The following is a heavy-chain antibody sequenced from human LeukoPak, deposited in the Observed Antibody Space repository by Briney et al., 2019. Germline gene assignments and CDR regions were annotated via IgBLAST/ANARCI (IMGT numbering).Heavy chain of an antibody. CDR2: ISSSGSTI. Sequence: GGSLRLSCAASGFTFSSYEMNWVRQAPGKGLEWVSYISSSGSTIYYADSVKGRFTISRDNAKNSLYLQMNSLRAEDTAVYYCASLLDYYGSGSYYPTSGMDVWGKGTTVTVSS. CDR1: GFTFSSYE. J-gene: IGHJ6*04. CDR3: ASLLDYYGSGSYYPTSGMDV. V-gene: IGHV3-48*03. D-gene: IGHD3-10*01.